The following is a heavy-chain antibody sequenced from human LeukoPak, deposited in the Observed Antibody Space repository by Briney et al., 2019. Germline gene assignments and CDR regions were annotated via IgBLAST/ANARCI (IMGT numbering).Heavy chain of an antibody. D-gene: IGHD6-13*01. CDR2: VYYTGST. Sequence: SETLSLTCTVSGGSISSYYWSWVRQPPGKGLEWIGFVYYTGSTNYSPSLKSRVTISVDTFKNQFPLKLRSVTAADTAVYYCARISSSNWYNERGAFDVWGQGTMVTVSS. V-gene: IGHV4-59*01. J-gene: IGHJ3*01. CDR3: ARISSSNWYNERGAFDV. CDR1: GGSISSYY.